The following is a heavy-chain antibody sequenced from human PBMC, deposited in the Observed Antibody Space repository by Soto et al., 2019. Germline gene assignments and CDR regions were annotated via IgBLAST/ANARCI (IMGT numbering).Heavy chain of an antibody. CDR3: ARDVGMASRPYFDY. D-gene: IGHD6-6*01. Sequence: ASVKVSCKASGYTFTTYYMYWVRQAPGQGLEWMGIINPSGGSTSFAQKFQGRVTMTRDTSTSTVYMELISLTSEDTAVYYCARDVGMASRPYFDYWGQGTLVTVSS. CDR2: INPSGGST. J-gene: IGHJ4*02. CDR1: GYTFTTYY. V-gene: IGHV1-46*01.